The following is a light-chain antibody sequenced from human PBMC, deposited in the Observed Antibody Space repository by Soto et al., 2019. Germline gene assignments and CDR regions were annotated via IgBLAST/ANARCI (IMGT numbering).Light chain of an antibody. CDR3: QQYGSSPRA. J-gene: IGKJ4*01. CDR2: GAS. CDR1: QSVSSSY. Sequence: EMVWTQSPGTLSVSPGERATLSCRASQSVSSSYLAWYQQKPGQAPRLLIYGASSRATGIPDRFSGSGSGTDFTLTISRLEPEDFAVYYCQQYGSSPRAFGGGTKVEIK. V-gene: IGKV3-20*01.